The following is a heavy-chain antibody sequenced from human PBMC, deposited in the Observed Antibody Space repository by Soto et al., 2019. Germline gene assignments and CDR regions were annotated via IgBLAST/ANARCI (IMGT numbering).Heavy chain of an antibody. CDR2: INSDGSST. CDR3: ARDITMVRGVSDY. J-gene: IGHJ4*02. CDR1: GFTFSSYW. V-gene: IGHV3-74*01. Sequence: PGGSLRLSCTASGFTFSSYWMHWVRQAPGKGLVWVSRINSDGSSTSYADSVKGRFTISRDNAKNTLYLQMNSLRAEDTAVYYCARDITMVRGVSDYSGLGTLVTVSS. D-gene: IGHD3-10*01.